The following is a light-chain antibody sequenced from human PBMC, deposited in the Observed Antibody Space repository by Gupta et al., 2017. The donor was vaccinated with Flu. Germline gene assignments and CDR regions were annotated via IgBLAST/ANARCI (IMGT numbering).Light chain of an antibody. CDR2: WAS. CDR1: QSVLYSSNIKNY. J-gene: IGKJ2*01. Sequence: DIVMTQSPDSLAVSLGERATINCKSRQSVLYSSNIKNYLAWYQQKPGQPPKLLVYWASTRESGVPDRLSFSWSVSCCTLTSTSLQTENKTVKKRQQDETTPYT. CDR3: QQDETTPYT. V-gene: IGKV4-1*01.